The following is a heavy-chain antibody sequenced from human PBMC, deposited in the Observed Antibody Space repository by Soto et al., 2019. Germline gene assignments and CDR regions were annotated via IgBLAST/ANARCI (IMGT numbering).Heavy chain of an antibody. V-gene: IGHV3-23*01. CDR1: GFTFSTYA. CDR2: ISGSGGST. J-gene: IGHJ4*02. D-gene: IGHD3-22*01. Sequence: EVQLLESGGGLVQPGGSLRLSCAASGFTFSTYAMSWVRQAPGKGLEWVSAISGSGGSTYYADSVKGRCTISRDNSKNTLYLQMNSLRADDTAVYYCAKDPYDTSGYYSDYWGQGTLVTVSS. CDR3: AKDPYDTSGYYSDY.